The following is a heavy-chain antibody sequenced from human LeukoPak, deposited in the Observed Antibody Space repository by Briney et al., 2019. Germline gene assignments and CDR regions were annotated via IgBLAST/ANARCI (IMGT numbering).Heavy chain of an antibody. CDR2: ISTDGYGT. CDR3: ARYGAGSCYDY. Sequence: PGRSLRLSCAASGFTFSTYAMHWVRQAPGKGLEYVSAISTDGYGTYYGNSVKGRFTISRDNSKNMLYLQMGSLRPEDMAVYYCARYGAGSCYDYWGQGTLVTVSS. J-gene: IGHJ4*02. CDR1: GFTFSTYA. V-gene: IGHV3-64*01. D-gene: IGHD2-15*01.